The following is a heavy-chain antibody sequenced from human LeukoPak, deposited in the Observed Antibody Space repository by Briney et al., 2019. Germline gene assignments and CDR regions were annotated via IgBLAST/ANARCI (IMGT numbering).Heavy chain of an antibody. CDR2: IYYSGST. CDR3: ARDGEDSDYYMDV. J-gene: IGHJ6*03. CDR1: GGSISSYY. V-gene: IGHV4-59*12. Sequence: SETLSLTCTVSGGSISSYYWSWIRQPPGKGLEWIGYIYYSGSTNYNPSLKSRVTTSVDTSKNQFSLKLSSVTAADTAVYYCARDGEDSDYYMDVWGKGTTVTVSS. D-gene: IGHD3-10*01.